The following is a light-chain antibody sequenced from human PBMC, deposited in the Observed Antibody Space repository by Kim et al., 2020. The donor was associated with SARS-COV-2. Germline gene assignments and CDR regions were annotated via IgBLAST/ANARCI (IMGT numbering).Light chain of an antibody. J-gene: IGLJ1*01. CDR1: SSNVGAGYD. CDR3: RSYDSSLSGYV. V-gene: IGLV1-40*03. Sequence: RVTISCTGSSSNVGAGYDVLWYQQLPGTAPKRLIYGNSNRPSGVPDRFSGSKSGASASLAITGLQAEDEADYYCRSYDSSLSGYVFGTGTKVTVL. CDR2: GNS.